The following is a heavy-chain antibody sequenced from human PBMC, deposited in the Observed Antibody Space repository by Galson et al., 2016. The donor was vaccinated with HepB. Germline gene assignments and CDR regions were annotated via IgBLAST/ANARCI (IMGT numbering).Heavy chain of an antibody. V-gene: IGHV1-8*01. CDR1: GGSLTYV. Sequence: SVKVSCKASGGSLTYVINWVRQAPGQGLECLGWVNPDSGNRGYPQKFQGRVTMTTDRSIGTAYMELSSLRSDDTAVYYCTRTKVRGLPAMDVWGQGTTVTVSS. CDR2: VNPDSGNR. J-gene: IGHJ6*02. D-gene: IGHD3-10*01. CDR3: TRTKVRGLPAMDV.